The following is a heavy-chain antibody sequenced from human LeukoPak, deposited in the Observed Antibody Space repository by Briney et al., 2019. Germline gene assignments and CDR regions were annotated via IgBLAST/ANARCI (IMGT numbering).Heavy chain of an antibody. CDR2: ISGSGGGT. J-gene: IGHJ3*02. D-gene: IGHD3-22*01. CDR3: AKDRYYYDSSGYSDRHDAFDI. CDR1: GFTFSSYA. Sequence: GGSLRLSCAASGFTFSSYAMDWVGQAPGKGLEWVSAISGSGGGTYYADSVKGRFTISRDNSKNTLYLQMNSLRAEDTAVYYCAKDRYYYDSSGYSDRHDAFDIWGQGKMVTVSS. V-gene: IGHV3-23*01.